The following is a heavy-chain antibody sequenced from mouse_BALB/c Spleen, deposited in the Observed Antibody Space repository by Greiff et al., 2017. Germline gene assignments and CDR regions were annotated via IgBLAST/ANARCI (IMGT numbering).Heavy chain of an antibody. CDR2: IYPGSGST. CDR1: GYNFTSYW. J-gene: IGHJ2*01. Sequence: VQLQQPGAELVKPGTSVKLSCKASGYNFTSYWINWVKLRPGQGLEWIGDIYPGSGSTNYNEKFKSKATLTVDTSSSTAYMQLSSLASEDSALYYCARGLVDYWGQGTTLTVSS. CDR3: ARGLVDY. V-gene: IGHV1-55*01.